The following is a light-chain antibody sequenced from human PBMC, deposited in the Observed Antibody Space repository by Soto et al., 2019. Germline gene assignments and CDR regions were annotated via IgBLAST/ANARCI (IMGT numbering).Light chain of an antibody. J-gene: IGKJ4*02. CDR3: QQYNNSQT. Sequence: TRSPATXCAKLGKRAPRPCRASQSVSSNLAWYKQKPGKXPXXXLYGAYNTATGTPARFSGSGYGTESTLTTSSLQCADCAVYSCQQYNNSQTVGEGTQVEI. CDR1: QSVSSN. V-gene: IGKV3-15*01. CDR2: GAY.